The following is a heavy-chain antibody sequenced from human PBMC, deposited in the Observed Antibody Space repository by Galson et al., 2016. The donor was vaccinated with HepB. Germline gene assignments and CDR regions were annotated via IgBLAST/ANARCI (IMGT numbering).Heavy chain of an antibody. J-gene: IGHJ4*02. Sequence: SLRLSCAASGFNFGNYSLHWVRQAPGKGLESVAVISSDGSHKYLANSVKGRFTISRDNSKNTVFLQMNSLRTEDTAMYYCARSGQWLVRFYFDYWGQGSLVTVSS. D-gene: IGHD6-19*01. V-gene: IGHV3-30*04. CDR2: ISSDGSHK. CDR1: GFNFGNYS. CDR3: ARSGQWLVRFYFDY.